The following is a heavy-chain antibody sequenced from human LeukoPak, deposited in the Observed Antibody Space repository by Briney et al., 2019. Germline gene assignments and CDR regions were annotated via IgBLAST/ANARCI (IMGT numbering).Heavy chain of an antibody. CDR2: IRYDGSNK. J-gene: IGHJ4*02. V-gene: IGHV3-30*02. CDR3: AKDYYDSSGYQRSGY. D-gene: IGHD3-22*01. CDR1: GFTFSSYG. Sequence: GGSLRLPCAASGFTFSSYGMHWVRQAPGKGLEWVAFIRYDGSNKYYADSVKGRFTISRDNSKNTLYLRMNSLRAEDTAVYYCAKDYYDSSGYQRSGYWGQGTLVTVSS.